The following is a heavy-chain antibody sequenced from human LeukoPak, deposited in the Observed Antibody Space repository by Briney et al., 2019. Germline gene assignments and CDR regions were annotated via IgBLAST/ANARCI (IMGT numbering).Heavy chain of an antibody. V-gene: IGHV6-1*01. Sequence: SQTLSLTCAISGDSVSSNSAAWNWIRQSPSIGLEWLGRTYYRSKWYNGYAVSVKSRITINPDTSKNQFSLQLNSVTPEDTAVYYCARVSSSWYATPPINPVDYWGQGTLVTVSS. J-gene: IGHJ4*02. CDR2: TYYRSKWYN. CDR3: ARVSSSWYATPPINPVDY. D-gene: IGHD6-13*01. CDR1: GDSVSSNSAA.